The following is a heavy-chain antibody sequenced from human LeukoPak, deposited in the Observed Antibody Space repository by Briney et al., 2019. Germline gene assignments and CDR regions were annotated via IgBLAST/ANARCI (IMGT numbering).Heavy chain of an antibody. J-gene: IGHJ3*02. V-gene: IGHV3-33*01. Sequence: GGSLRLSCAASGFIFSNYGMHWVRQAPGKGLEWVALIWYDGSNKYYADSVKGRFTISRDNSKNTLYLQMNSLRAEDTAVYYCARDSANAFDIWGQSTMVTVSS. CDR1: GFIFSNYG. D-gene: IGHD3-10*01. CDR3: ARDSANAFDI. CDR2: IWYDGSNK.